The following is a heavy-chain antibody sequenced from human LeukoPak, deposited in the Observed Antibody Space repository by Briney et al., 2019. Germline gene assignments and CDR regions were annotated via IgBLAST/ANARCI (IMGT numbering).Heavy chain of an antibody. CDR1: GYTFTSYY. D-gene: IGHD3-3*01. V-gene: IGHV1-2*02. J-gene: IGHJ5*02. CDR3: ARAYYDFWSGLSNWFDP. Sequence: GASVKVSCKASGYTFTSYYMHWVRQAPGQGLEWMGWINPNSGGTNYAQKFQGRVTMTRDTSISTAYMELSRLRSDDTAVYYCARAYYDFWSGLSNWFDPWGQGTLVTVSS. CDR2: INPNSGGT.